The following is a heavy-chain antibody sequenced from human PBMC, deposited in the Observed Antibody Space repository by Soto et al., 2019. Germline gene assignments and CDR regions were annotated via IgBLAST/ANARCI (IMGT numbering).Heavy chain of an antibody. CDR1: GFTFSSYG. D-gene: IGHD3-16*01. Sequence: AGGSLRLSCEASGFTFSSYGMNWVRQAPGKGLQWVSAISGSGDTTYYTDSVRGRFTISRDNSKDILYLQMNSLRVEDTAVYYCATEMGGEWAPVKWGQGTVVTVSS. CDR2: ISGSGDTT. V-gene: IGHV3-23*01. J-gene: IGHJ4*02. CDR3: ATEMGGEWAPVK.